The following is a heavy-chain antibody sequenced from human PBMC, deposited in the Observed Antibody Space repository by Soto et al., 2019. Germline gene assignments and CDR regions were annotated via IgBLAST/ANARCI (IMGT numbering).Heavy chain of an antibody. Sequence: QLQLQESGPGMVKPSETLSLTCTVSGGSISSSSYYWGWIRQPTGKGLEWIGSIYYSGSTYYNPSLKSRVTISVDTAKNHFSLKLSSVTAADTAVYYCATQEVGGSYVYTFDPWGQGTLFTVSS. CDR3: ATQEVGGSYVYTFDP. D-gene: IGHD1-26*01. J-gene: IGHJ5*02. CDR1: GGSISSSSYY. CDR2: IYYSGST. V-gene: IGHV4-39*02.